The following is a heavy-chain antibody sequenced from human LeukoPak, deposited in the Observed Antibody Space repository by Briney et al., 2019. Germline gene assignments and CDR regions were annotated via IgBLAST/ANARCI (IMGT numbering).Heavy chain of an antibody. J-gene: IGHJ3*01. CDR1: GFTFSSYA. CDR3: AKAPYYDSSGYYLS. CDR2: ISGSGGST. Sequence: GGSLRLSCAASGFTFSSYAVCWVRQAPGKGLEWVSAISGSGGSTYYADSVKGRFTISRDNSKNTLYLQMNSLRAEDTAVYYCAKAPYYDSSGYYLSWGQGTMVTVS. V-gene: IGHV3-23*01. D-gene: IGHD3-22*01.